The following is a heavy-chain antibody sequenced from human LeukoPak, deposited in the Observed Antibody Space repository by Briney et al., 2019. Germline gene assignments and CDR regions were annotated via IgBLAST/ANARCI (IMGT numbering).Heavy chain of an antibody. CDR2: ITSSSTYI. J-gene: IGHJ6*03. CDR1: GSTFSSYS. V-gene: IGHV3-21*01. Sequence: GGSLRLSCAASGSTFSSYSMNWVRQAPGKGLEWVSSITSSSTYIYYADSVRGRFTISRDNAKNSLYLQMNSLRAEDTAVYYCARGAYCTNGVCISYYYYMDVWGKGTTDTVSS. CDR3: ARGAYCTNGVCISYYYYMDV. D-gene: IGHD2-8*01.